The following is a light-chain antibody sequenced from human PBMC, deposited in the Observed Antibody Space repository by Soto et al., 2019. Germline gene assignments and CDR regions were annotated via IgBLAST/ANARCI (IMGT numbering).Light chain of an antibody. V-gene: IGKV3-15*01. CDR1: QSVSSS. CDR2: GAS. Sequence: ESVMTQSPSTLYVSPGEPATPSCTASQSVSSSLAWYQQKPGQAPRLLIYGASTRATGIPARFSGSGSGTEFTLTISSLQSEDFAVYYCQQYNNWPPWTLGQGPEVDIK. CDR3: QQYNNWPPWT. J-gene: IGKJ1*01.